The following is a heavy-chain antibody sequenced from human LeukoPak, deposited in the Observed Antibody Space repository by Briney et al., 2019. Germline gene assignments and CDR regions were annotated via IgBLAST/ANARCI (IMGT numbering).Heavy chain of an antibody. CDR2: IYSDNT. V-gene: IGHV3-53*01. CDR3: ARGPPVGARRHSAFDI. J-gene: IGHJ3*02. D-gene: IGHD1-26*01. CDR1: GFTVSSNS. Sequence: PGGSLRLSCTVSGFTVSSNSMSWVRQAPGKGLEWVSFIYSDNTHYSDSVKGRFTISRDNSKNTLYLQMNSLRAEDTALYYCARGPPVGARRHSAFDIWGQGTMVTVSS.